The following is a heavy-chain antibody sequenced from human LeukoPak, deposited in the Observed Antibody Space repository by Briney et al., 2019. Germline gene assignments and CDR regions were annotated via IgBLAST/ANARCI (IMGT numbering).Heavy chain of an antibody. CDR3: ARDPGPATFDP. CDR1: GFTFSSYS. CDR2: ISSSSSTI. Sequence: PGGSLRLSCAASGFTFSSYSMNWVRQAPGKGLEWVSYISSSSSTIYYADSVKGRFTISRDNAKNSLYLQMNSLRAEDTAVYYCARDPGPATFDPWGQGTLVTVPS. D-gene: IGHD2-2*01. J-gene: IGHJ5*02. V-gene: IGHV3-48*01.